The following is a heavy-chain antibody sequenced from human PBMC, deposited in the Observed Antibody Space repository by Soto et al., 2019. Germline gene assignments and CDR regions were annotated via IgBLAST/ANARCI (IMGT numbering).Heavy chain of an antibody. Sequence: QVQLVQSGAEVKKPGASVKVACRASGYTFTSFDINWVRQATGQGLEWMGRMNPRSGNTDYAQKFQGIVTTTRATPISPAHMELRSLRSEDTVVNYCARTRSGSYLWGQGTRVTVSS. V-gene: IGHV1-8*01. CDR3: ARTRSGSYL. J-gene: IGHJ5*02. CDR1: GYTFTSFD. CDR2: MNPRSGNT. D-gene: IGHD3-10*01.